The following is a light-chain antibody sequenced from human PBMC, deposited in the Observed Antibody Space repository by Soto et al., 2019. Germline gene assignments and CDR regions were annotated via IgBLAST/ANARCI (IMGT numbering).Light chain of an antibody. CDR3: QQRSNWPRFT. Sequence: EIVLTQSPSTLSLSPWERATLSCRASQSVSSYLAWYQQKPGQAPRLLIYDVSNRATGIPARFSGSGSGTDFTLTISSLEPEDFAVYYCQQRSNWPRFTFGPGTKVDI. CDR2: DVS. J-gene: IGKJ3*01. CDR1: QSVSSY. V-gene: IGKV3-11*01.